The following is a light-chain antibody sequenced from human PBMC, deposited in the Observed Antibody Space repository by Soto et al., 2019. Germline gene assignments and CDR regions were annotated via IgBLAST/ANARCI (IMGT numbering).Light chain of an antibody. Sequence: QSVLTPPPSASGTPGQRVTISSSGRSSNIGSNSVYWDLQSPDTAPKLVIYRNNHRPSGVPDRFSGSKSGTSASLAISGLRSEDEADYYCAAWDDSLRGVVFGGGTKLTVL. V-gene: IGLV1-47*01. CDR3: AAWDDSLRGVV. CDR1: SSNIGSNS. J-gene: IGLJ2*01. CDR2: RNN.